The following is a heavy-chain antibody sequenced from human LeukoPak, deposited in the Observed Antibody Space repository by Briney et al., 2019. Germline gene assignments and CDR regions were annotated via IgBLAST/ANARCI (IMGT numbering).Heavy chain of an antibody. CDR2: IWYGGSNK. CDR3: ARAWRLDLDY. CDR1: GFG. V-gene: IGHV3-33*01. Sequence: GGSLRLSCAASGFGMHWVRQAPGKGLEWVAAIWYGGSNKDYADFVKGRFTISRDNSKSTLYLRMNSLRSEDTAVYYCARAWRLDLDYWGQGTLVTVSS. J-gene: IGHJ4*02. D-gene: IGHD3-22*01.